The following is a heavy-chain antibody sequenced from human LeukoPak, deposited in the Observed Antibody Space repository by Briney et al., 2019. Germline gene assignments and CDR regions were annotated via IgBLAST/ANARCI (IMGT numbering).Heavy chain of an antibody. J-gene: IGHJ4*02. D-gene: IGHD6-13*01. CDR2: VKKDGNEK. Sequence: GGSLRLSCAASGFTFSSYSMNWVRQAPGKGLEWVANVKKDGNEKYYVDSVKGRFTISRDNAKSSLYLQMNSLRAEDTAVYYCARGRYSSTTYYFDYWGQGTLVTVSS. V-gene: IGHV3-7*03. CDR3: ARGRYSSTTYYFDY. CDR1: GFTFSSYS.